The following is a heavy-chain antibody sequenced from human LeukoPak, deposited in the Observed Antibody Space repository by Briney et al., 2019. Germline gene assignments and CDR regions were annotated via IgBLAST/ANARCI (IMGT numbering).Heavy chain of an antibody. CDR3: AKAQRSIAGLLDAFDI. CDR2: IHSDGSST. D-gene: IGHD6-6*01. Sequence: PGGSLRLSCAASGFTFSSTWMHWFRQAPGKGPVWVSRIHSDGSSTIYADSVKGRFTISRDNAKNSLYLQMNSLRAEDMALYYCAKAQRSIAGLLDAFDIWGQGTMVTVSS. V-gene: IGHV3-74*01. CDR1: GFTFSSTW. J-gene: IGHJ3*02.